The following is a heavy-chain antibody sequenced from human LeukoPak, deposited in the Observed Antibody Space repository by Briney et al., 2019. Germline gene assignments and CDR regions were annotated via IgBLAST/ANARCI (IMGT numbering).Heavy chain of an antibody. CDR3: ASFMRGYDSSGYYDY. V-gene: IGHV3-48*01. Sequence: GGPLRLSCAASGFTFSSYSMNWVRQAPGKGLEWVSHISSSSSTIYYADSVKGRFTISRDNSKNTLYLQMNSLRAEDTAVYYCASFMRGYDSSGYYDYWGQGTLVTVSS. CDR2: ISSSSSTI. CDR1: GFTFSSYS. D-gene: IGHD3-22*01. J-gene: IGHJ4*02.